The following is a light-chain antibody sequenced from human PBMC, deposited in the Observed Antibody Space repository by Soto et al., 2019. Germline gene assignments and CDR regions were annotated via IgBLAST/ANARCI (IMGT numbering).Light chain of an antibody. CDR1: QSGRNHY. CDR3: QQYGSSPQYT. V-gene: IGKV3-20*01. J-gene: IGKJ2*01. CDR2: GSS. Sequence: EVVLTQSPGTLSLSPGERATLSCRASQSGRNHYLAWYQQKPGQSPKLLIFGSSDRATDIPDSFSGSESGTDLTLTISKPEPEDFAVYYCQQYGSSPQYTFGQGINLEIK.